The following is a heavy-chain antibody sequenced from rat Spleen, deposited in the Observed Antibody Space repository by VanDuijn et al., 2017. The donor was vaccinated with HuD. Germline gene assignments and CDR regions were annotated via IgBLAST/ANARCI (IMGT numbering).Heavy chain of an antibody. CDR1: GFSLSSRG. J-gene: IGHJ4*01. D-gene: IGHD1-2*01. Sequence: QVQLKESGPGLVQPSQTLSLTPPFSGFSLSSRGVIWVRKSPDKGLERLAIIWSCGSTYYNSVFKSRLNISRDNSKSQVFLKMNSLQTEDTAIYFCTRSLGYSSYVMDAWGQGASVTVSS. CDR2: IWSCGST. V-gene: IGHV2-13*01. CDR3: TRSLGYSSYVMDA.